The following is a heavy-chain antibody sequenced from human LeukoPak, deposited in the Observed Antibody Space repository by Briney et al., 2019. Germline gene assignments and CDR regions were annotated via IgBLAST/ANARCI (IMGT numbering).Heavy chain of an antibody. D-gene: IGHD3-9*01. CDR3: TRGSYDVLTGRSTLGEY. Sequence: SETLSLTCTISGGSITGSSYYWGWIRQSPGKGLEWIGNIYYSGSTYYNSSLKSRVTISIDTSKYHFSLRLTSVTASDTAVYFCTRGSYDVLTGRSTLGEYWGQGTLVAVSS. J-gene: IGHJ4*02. V-gene: IGHV4-39*02. CDR1: GGSITGSSYY. CDR2: IYYSGST.